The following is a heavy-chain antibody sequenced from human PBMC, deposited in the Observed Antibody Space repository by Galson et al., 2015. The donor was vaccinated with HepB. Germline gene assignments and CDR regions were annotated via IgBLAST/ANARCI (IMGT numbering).Heavy chain of an antibody. V-gene: IGHV3-11*06. CDR1: GFTFSDYY. D-gene: IGHD6-13*01. CDR2: ISSSSSYT. CDR3: ATTSYSSSWSL. Sequence: SLRLSCAASGFTFSDYYMSWIRQAPGKGLEWVSYISSSSSYTNYADSVKGRFTISRDNAKNSLYLQMNSLRAEDTAVYYCATTSYSSSWSLWSQGTLVTVSS. J-gene: IGHJ4*02.